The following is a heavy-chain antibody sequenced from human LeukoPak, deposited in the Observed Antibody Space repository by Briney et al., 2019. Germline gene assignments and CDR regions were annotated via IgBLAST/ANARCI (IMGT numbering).Heavy chain of an antibody. V-gene: IGHV3-30*18. CDR1: GXTFSSYG. Sequence: GRSLRLSCAASGXTFSSYGMHWVRQAPGKGLEWVAVISYDGSNKYYADSVKGRFTISRDNSKNTLYLQMNSLRAEDTAVYYCAKVSADSSGTPFDYWGQGTLVTVSS. D-gene: IGHD3-22*01. CDR2: ISYDGSNK. J-gene: IGHJ4*02. CDR3: AKVSADSSGTPFDY.